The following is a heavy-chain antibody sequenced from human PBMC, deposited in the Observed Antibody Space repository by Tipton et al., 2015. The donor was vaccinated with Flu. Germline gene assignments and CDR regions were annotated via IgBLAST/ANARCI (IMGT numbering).Heavy chain of an antibody. CDR3: ASGSGWSTPLVVY. CDR1: GGSMSSTTYY. J-gene: IGHJ4*02. CDR2: IYYSGST. Sequence: TLSLTCTVSGGSMSSTTYYWGWIRQPPGKGLEWIGSIYYSGSTYYNPSLKSRVTISVDMSKNQFSLKLSSVTAADTAVYSCASGSGWSTPLVVYWGQGTLVTVSS. V-gene: IGHV4-39*01. D-gene: IGHD6-19*01.